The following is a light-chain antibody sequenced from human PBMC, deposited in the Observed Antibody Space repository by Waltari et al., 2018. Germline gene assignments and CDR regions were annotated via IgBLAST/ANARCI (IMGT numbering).Light chain of an antibody. CDR1: QSVSSN. CDR2: GAS. CDR3: QQYNNWILLT. Sequence: IVITQSPATLSVSPAQRATLSCRASQSVSSNLAWYQQKPGQAPRLLIYGASTRATGIPARFSGSGSGTEFTLTISSLQSEDFAVYYCQQYNNWILLTFGGGTKVEIK. V-gene: IGKV3-15*01. J-gene: IGKJ4*01.